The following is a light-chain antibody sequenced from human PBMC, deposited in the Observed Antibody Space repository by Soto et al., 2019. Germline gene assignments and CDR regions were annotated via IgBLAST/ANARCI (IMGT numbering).Light chain of an antibody. CDR2: AAS. CDR1: QSISSY. J-gene: IGKJ1*01. CDR3: QQSYSTWWT. Sequence: DIHMTQSPSSLSASVGDRVTITCGASQSISSYLNWYQQKPGQAPKLLIYAASSLQSGVPSRFSGSGSGTDFTLTISSLQPEDFATYYCQQSYSTWWTFGQGTKVDIK. V-gene: IGKV1-39*01.